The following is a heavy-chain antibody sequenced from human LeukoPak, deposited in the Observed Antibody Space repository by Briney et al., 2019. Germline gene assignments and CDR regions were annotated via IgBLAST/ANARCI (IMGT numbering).Heavy chain of an antibody. J-gene: IGHJ4*02. CDR1: GGSFSSYA. V-gene: IGHV1-69*05. D-gene: IGHD4-11*01. Sequence: WASVKVSCKASGGSFSSYAISWVRQAPGQGLEWMGGIIPIFGTANYAQKFQGRVTITTDESTSTAYMELSSLRSEDTAVYYCAATVTTREAGGYWGQGTLVTVSS. CDR3: AATVTTREAGGY. CDR2: IIPIFGTA.